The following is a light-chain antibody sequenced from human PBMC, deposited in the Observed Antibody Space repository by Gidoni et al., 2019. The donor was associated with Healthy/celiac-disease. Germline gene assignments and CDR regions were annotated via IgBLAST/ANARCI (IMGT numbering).Light chain of an antibody. CDR2: AAS. J-gene: IGKJ2*02. CDR3: QQSYSTPCT. CDR1: QSISSY. Sequence: DIQMTPSPSSLSASVGDRVTITCRASQSISSYLNWYQQKPGKAPKLLIYAASRLQSGVPSRFSGSGSGTDFTLTISSLQPEDFATYYCQQSYSTPCTFGQGTKLEIK. V-gene: IGKV1-39*01.